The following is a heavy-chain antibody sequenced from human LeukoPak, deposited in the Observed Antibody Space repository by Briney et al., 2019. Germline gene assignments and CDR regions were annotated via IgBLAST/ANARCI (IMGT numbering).Heavy chain of an antibody. CDR1: GFTFSSYS. J-gene: IGHJ4*02. D-gene: IGHD3-16*01. V-gene: IGHV3-21*01. Sequence: GGSLRLSCAASGFTFSSYSMNWVRQAPGKRLEWVSSISSSSSYIYYADSVKGRFTISRDNAKNSLYLQMNSLRAEDTAVYYCARDGLLGGVPYYFDYWGQGTLVTVSS. CDR3: ARDGLLGGVPYYFDY. CDR2: ISSSSSYI.